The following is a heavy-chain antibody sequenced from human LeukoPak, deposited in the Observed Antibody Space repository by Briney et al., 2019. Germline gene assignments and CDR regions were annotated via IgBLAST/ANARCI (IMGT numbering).Heavy chain of an antibody. CDR2: IRSKAYGGTT. V-gene: IGHV3-49*04. J-gene: IGHJ4*02. D-gene: IGHD3/OR15-3a*01. CDR1: GFTFGDYA. CDR3: TRDPFSDGFFDY. Sequence: GGSLRLSCTASGFTFGDYAMSWVRQAPGKGLEWVGFIRSKAYGGTTEYAASVKGRFTISRDDSKSIAYLQMNSLKAEDTAVYYCTRDPFSDGFFDYWGQGTLVTVSS.